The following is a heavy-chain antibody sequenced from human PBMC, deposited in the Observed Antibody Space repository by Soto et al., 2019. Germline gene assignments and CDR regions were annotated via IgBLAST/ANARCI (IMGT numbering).Heavy chain of an antibody. CDR2: IYSGGST. CDR1: GFTVSSNY. Sequence: EVQLVESGGGLIQPGGYLRRSCAASGFTVSSNYLSWVRKAPGKGLEWVSVIYSGGSTYYADSVKGRFTISRDNHKHTLYLQMNSLRAADTAVYYCARATRMIRSYGRDVWGQGTTVTVSS. D-gene: IGHD3-22*01. V-gene: IGHV3-53*01. CDR3: ARATRMIRSYGRDV. J-gene: IGHJ6*02.